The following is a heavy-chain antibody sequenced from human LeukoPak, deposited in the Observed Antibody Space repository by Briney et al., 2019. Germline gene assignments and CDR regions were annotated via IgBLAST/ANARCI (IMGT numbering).Heavy chain of an antibody. J-gene: IGHJ4*02. CDR1: GFTFSSYA. D-gene: IGHD3-16*02. CDR2: ISYDGSNK. CDR3: ARDYDYVWGSYRHLDGAFHY. V-gene: IGHV3-30*04. Sequence: GRSLRLSCAASGFTFSSYAMHWVRQAPGKGLEWVAVISYDGSNKYYADSVKGRFTISRDNSKNTLYLQMNSLRAEDTAVYYRARDYDYVWGSYRHLDGAFHYWGQGTLVTVSS.